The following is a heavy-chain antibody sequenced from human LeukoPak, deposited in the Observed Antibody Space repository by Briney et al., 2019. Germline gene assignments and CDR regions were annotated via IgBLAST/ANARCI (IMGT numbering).Heavy chain of an antibody. J-gene: IGHJ4*02. Sequence: SETLSLTCTVSGGSISSGGYYWSWIRQHPGKGLEWIGYIYNSGSTYYNPSLKSRVTMSVDTSKNQFSLKLSSVTAADTAVYYCAREEVGVYYFDYWGQGTLVTVSS. CDR1: GGSISSGGYY. CDR2: IYNSGST. CDR3: AREEVGVYYFDY. D-gene: IGHD1-26*01. V-gene: IGHV4-31*03.